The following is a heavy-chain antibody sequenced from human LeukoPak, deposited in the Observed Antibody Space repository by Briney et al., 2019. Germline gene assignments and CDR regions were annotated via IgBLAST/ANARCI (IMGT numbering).Heavy chain of an antibody. CDR1: GYTFTSYD. J-gene: IGHJ5*02. D-gene: IGHD3-16*01. V-gene: IGHV1-8*01. Sequence: ASVKVSCKASGYTFTSYDINWVRQATGQGLEWMGWMNPNSGNTGYAQKFQGRVTMTRNTSISTAYMELSSLRSEDTAVYYCARGAVGLLGFGGGGDWFDPWAREPWSPSPQ. CDR2: MNPNSGNT. CDR3: ARGAVGLLGFGGGGDWFDP.